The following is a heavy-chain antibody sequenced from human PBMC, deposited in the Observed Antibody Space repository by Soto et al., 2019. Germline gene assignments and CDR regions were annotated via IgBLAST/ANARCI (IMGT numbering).Heavy chain of an antibody. D-gene: IGHD3-10*02. V-gene: IGHV3-21*01. J-gene: IGHJ6*02. CDR3: TRDYVMDV. CDR1: GFIFSGDA. CDR2: ICTTSTYI. Sequence: PGGSLRLSCAASGFIFSGDAMNWVRQAPGKGLEWVSSICTTSTYIYYADSVKGRFSISRDNANNSLHLQMNSLRAEDTGVYYCTRDYVMDVWGQGTTVTVSS.